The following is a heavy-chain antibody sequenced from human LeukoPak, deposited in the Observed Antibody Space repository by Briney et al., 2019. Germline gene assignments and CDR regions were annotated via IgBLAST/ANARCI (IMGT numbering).Heavy chain of an antibody. J-gene: IGHJ4*02. V-gene: IGHV1-8*01. CDR2: MNPNSGNT. D-gene: IGHD2-15*01. CDR1: GYTFTSYD. Sequence: ASVTVSCKASGYTFTSYDINWVRQAPGQGLEWMGWMNPNSGNTGYAQKFQGRVTMTRNTSISTAYMELSSLRSEDTAVYYCARGSAMRGYDYWGQGTLVTVSS. CDR3: ARGSAMRGYDY.